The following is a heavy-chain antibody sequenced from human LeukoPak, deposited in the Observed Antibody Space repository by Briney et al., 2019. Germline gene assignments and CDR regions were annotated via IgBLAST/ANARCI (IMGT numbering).Heavy chain of an antibody. CDR2: IYYSGST. CDR3: ARGVHDYAGKRFAY. V-gene: IGHV4-59*01. J-gene: IGHJ4*02. CDR1: GDSISGFY. D-gene: IGHD4-23*01. Sequence: PSETLSLTCTVSGDSISGFYCSWIRQPPGKGLEWIGYIYYSGSTYYNPSLKSRVTISVDTSKNQFSLKLTSVTAADTAVYYCARGVHDYAGKRFAYWGQGTLVTVSS.